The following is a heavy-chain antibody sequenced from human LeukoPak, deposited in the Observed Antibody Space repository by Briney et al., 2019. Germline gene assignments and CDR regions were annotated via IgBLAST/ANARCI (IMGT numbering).Heavy chain of an antibody. CDR2: TDYRSKWYN. D-gene: IGHD2-2*01. V-gene: IGHV6-1*01. CDR1: GDSIASNSAA. CDR3: ARDLCTSSSCPNNWIDP. J-gene: IGHJ5*02. Sequence: SQTLSLTCAISGDSIASNSAAWNWIRQSQSRGLESLGRTDYRSKWYNNYAISVKSRITINPDTSKNQFSLQLNSVTPEDTAVYYCARDLCTSSSCPNNWIDPWGQGTLVTVSS.